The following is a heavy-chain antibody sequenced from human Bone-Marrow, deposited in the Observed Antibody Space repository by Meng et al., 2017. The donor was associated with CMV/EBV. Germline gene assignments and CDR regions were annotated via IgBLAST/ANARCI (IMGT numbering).Heavy chain of an antibody. CDR1: GFTFSSYW. CDR3: ARAKDTTGIAASGSGY. V-gene: IGHV3-21*06. D-gene: IGHD1-1*01. Sequence: GESLKISCVASGFTFSSYWMSWVRQAPGKGLEWVSSTDSSSRIIYYAESVKGRFTISRDNAKNSLYLQMNSLRAEDTAVYYCARAKDTTGIAASGSGYWGQGTLVTVSS. J-gene: IGHJ4*02. CDR2: TDSSSRII.